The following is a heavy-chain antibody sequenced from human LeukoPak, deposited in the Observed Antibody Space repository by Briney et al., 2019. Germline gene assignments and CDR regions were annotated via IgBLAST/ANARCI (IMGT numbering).Heavy chain of an antibody. CDR2: ISGSGGST. CDR3: ATYSSSWYCFDY. Sequence: SGGSLRLSCAASGFTFSSYAMSWVRQAPGKGLEWVSAISGSGGSTYYADSVKGRFTISRDNSKNTLYLQMNSLRAEDTAVYYCATYSSSWYCFDYWGHGTLVTVSS. CDR1: GFTFSSYA. V-gene: IGHV3-23*01. D-gene: IGHD6-13*01. J-gene: IGHJ4*01.